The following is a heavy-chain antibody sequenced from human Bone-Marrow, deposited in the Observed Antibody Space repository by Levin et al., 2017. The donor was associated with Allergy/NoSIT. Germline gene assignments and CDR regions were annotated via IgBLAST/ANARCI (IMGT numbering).Heavy chain of an antibody. J-gene: IGHJ4*02. CDR2: ISYDGSSI. D-gene: IGHD6-19*01. Sequence: PGGSLRLSCAASGFNFRTYTMHWVRQAPGKGLEWVAVISYDGSSIYYADSVKGRFTISRDNSKNTLYLQMNSLRAEDTAVYYCAKGQYNSDWLKYFDYWGQGTLVTVSS. V-gene: IGHV3-30*18. CDR3: AKGQYNSDWLKYFDY. CDR1: GFNFRTYT.